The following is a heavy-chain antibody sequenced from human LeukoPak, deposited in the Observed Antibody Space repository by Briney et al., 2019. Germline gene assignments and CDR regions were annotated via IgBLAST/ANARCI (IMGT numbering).Heavy chain of an antibody. J-gene: IGHJ4*02. D-gene: IGHD2-21*01. Sequence: GGSLRLSCAASGFTFSSYSMNWVRQAPGKGLEWVSYISSSSSTIYYADSVKGRFTISRDNAKNSLYLQMNSLRAEDTAVYYCARERYSGPVDYWGQGTLVTVSS. V-gene: IGHV3-48*01. CDR2: ISSSSSTI. CDR1: GFTFSSYS. CDR3: ARERYSGPVDY.